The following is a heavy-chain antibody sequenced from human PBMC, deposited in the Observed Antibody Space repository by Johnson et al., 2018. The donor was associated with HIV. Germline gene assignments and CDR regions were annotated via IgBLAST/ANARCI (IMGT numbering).Heavy chain of an antibody. V-gene: IGHV3-30-3*01. J-gene: IGHJ3*02. CDR3: ASQVRGLWLGADAFDI. D-gene: IGHD3-10*01. CDR1: GFTFSSYA. CDR2: ISYDGSNK. Sequence: VQLVESGGGVVRPGGSLRLSCAASGFTFSSYAMHWVRQAPGKGLEWVAVISYDGSNKYYADSVKGRFTISIDNSKNTLYVQMNSLRAEDTAVYYCASQVRGLWLGADAFDIWGQGTMVTVSS.